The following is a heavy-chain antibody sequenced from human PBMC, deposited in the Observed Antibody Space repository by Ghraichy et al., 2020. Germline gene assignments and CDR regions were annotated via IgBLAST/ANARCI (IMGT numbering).Heavy chain of an antibody. CDR1: GGSFSGYY. V-gene: IGHV4-34*01. CDR3: ARRRSLRALLMNWGAAAAPFDP. CDR2: INHSGST. J-gene: IGHJ5*02. D-gene: IGHD6-13*01. Sequence: SQTLSLTCAVYGGSFSGYYWSWIRQPPGKGLEWIGEINHSGSTNYNPSLKSRVTISVDTSKNQFSLKLSSVTAADTAVYYCARRRSLRALLMNWGAAAAPFDPWGQGTLVTVSS.